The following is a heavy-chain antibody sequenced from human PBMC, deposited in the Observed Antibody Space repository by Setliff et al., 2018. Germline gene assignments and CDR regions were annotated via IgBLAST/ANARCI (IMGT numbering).Heavy chain of an antibody. CDR3: ARSINGYQQRYDI. CDR1: GFTFRSYE. CDR2: INSGGSKV. D-gene: IGHD3-22*01. V-gene: IGHV3-48*03. Sequence: PGGSLRLSCAASGFTFRSYEMNWVRQTPGKGLEWVSYINSGGSKVYYADSVTGRFTISRDNAKNSLYLLMKSVRVDDTAVYYCARSINGYQQRYDICGQGALVTVSS. J-gene: IGHJ4*02.